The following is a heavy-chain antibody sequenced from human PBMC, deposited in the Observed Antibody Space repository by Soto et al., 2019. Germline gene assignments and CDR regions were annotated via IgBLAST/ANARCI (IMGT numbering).Heavy chain of an antibody. CDR1: GVTFSIYA. D-gene: IGHD6-19*01. V-gene: IGHV3-23*01. CDR3: ASRSSGWYFDY. J-gene: IGHJ4*02. Sequence: PGWCLGLSCASSGVTFSIYAVDGSRKAPGKGLEWVSVISGSGSSTYYADSVKGRFTISRANSKNTLYLQMNSLRAEDTAVYYCASRSSGWYFDYWGQGTLVTVSS. CDR2: ISGSGSST.